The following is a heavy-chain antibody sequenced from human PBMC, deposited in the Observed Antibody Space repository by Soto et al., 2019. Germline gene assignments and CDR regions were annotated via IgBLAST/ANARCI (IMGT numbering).Heavy chain of an antibody. V-gene: IGHV3-9*01. Sequence: EVQLVESGGGLVQPGRSLRLSCAASGFTFDDYAMHWVRQAPGKGLEWVSGISWNSGSIGYADSLKGRFTISRDNAKNYLYLQMNSLRAEDTALYYCAKARYSGYDYGSLYFAYWGQGTLVTVSS. CDR3: AKARYSGYDYGSLYFAY. CDR2: ISWNSGSI. CDR1: GFTFDDYA. J-gene: IGHJ4*02. D-gene: IGHD5-12*01.